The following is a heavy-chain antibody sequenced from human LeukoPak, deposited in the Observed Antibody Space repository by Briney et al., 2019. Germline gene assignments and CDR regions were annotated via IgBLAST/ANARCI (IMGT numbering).Heavy chain of an antibody. D-gene: IGHD2-21*02. J-gene: IGHJ6*02. CDR2: IYYSGST. CDR3: ARAQLLFHQNYYGMDV. CDR1: GGSISSGGYY. V-gene: IGHV4-31*03. Sequence: SQTLSLTCTVSGGSISSGGYYWSWIRQHPGKGLEWIGYIYYSGSTYYNPSLKSRVTISVDTSKNQFSLKLSSVTAADTAVYYCARAQLLFHQNYYGMDVWGQGTTVTVSS.